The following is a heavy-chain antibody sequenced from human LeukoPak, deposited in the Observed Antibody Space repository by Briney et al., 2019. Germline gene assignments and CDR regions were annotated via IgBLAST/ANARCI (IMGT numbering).Heavy chain of an antibody. CDR1: GFTFSSYG. D-gene: IGHD6-13*01. CDR3: ARGEGYSSSWYWFDP. J-gene: IGHJ5*02. V-gene: IGHV3-33*01. CDR2: IWYDGSNK. Sequence: GGSLRLSCAASGFTFSSYGMHWVRQAPGKGLEWVAVIWYDGSNKYYADSVKGRFTISRDNSKNTLYLQMNSLRAEDTAVYYCARGEGYSSSWYWFDPWGQGTLVTVFS.